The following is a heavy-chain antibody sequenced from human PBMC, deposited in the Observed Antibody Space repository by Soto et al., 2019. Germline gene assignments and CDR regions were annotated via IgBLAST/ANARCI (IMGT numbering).Heavy chain of an antibody. D-gene: IGHD6-13*01. CDR1: GYTFTNFG. CDR2: ISAYNGNT. J-gene: IGHJ4*02. CDR3: ARDRSSSEY. V-gene: IGHV1-18*01. Sequence: QVQLMQSGAEVKKPGASVKVSCKASGYTFTNFGVSWVRQAPGQGLEWMGWISAYNGNTNYAQKFQDRVTMTTDTSTNTAYMELRSPRSDDTALYYCARDRSSSEYWGQGTLVTVSS.